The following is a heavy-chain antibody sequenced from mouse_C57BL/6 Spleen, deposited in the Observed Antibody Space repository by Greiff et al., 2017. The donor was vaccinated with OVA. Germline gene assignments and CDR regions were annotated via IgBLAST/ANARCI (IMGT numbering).Heavy chain of an antibody. Sequence: VQGVESGAELAKPGASVKLSCKASGYTFTSYWMHWVKQRPGQGLEWIGYINPSSGYTKYNQKFKDKATLTADKSSSTAYMQLSSLTYEDSAVYYCANYGSSLYYFDYWGQGTTLTVSS. CDR2: INPSSGYT. V-gene: IGHV1-7*01. CDR1: GYTFTSYW. D-gene: IGHD1-1*01. CDR3: ANYGSSLYYFDY. J-gene: IGHJ2*01.